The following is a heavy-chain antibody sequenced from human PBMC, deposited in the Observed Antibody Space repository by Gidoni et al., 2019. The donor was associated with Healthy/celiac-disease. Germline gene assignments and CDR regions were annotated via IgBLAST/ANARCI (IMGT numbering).Heavy chain of an antibody. CDR3: AREHLRNSSGWYNCGFDY. Sequence: QAPGKGLEWVSSISSSSSYIYYADSVKGRFTTSRDNAKNSLYLQMNSLRAEDTAVYYCAREHLRNSSGWYNCGFDYWGQGTLVTVSS. CDR2: ISSSSSYI. J-gene: IGHJ4*02. D-gene: IGHD6-19*01. V-gene: IGHV3-21*01.